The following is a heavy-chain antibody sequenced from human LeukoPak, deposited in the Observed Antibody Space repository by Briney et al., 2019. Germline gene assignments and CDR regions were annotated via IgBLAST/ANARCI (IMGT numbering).Heavy chain of an antibody. Sequence: GGSLRLSCTASGFIFNDYYMSWIRQTPGKGLEWLSYISRTGNTIYYRDSVKGRFTISRNNANNQLHLQMDNLRAEDTAVYFCARDLGSSTVTTAFDYWGQGTLVTVSS. CDR2: ISRTGNTI. D-gene: IGHD4-17*01. CDR3: ARDLGSSTVTTAFDY. V-gene: IGHV3-11*01. CDR1: GFIFNDYY. J-gene: IGHJ4*02.